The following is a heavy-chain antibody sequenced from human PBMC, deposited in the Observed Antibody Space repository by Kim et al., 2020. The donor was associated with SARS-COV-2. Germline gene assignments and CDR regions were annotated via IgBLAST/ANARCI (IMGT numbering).Heavy chain of an antibody. CDR2: ISYDGSNK. D-gene: IGHD3-9*01. CDR3: ARELAPPSELRYFDWTKSIDYYYGMDV. J-gene: IGHJ6*02. V-gene: IGHV3-30*04. CDR1: GFTFSSYA. Sequence: GGSLRLSCAASGFTFSSYAMHWVRQAPGKGLEWVAVISYDGSNKYYADSVKGRFTISRDNSKNTLYLQMNSLRAEDTAVYYCARELAPPSELRYFDWTKSIDYYYGMDVWGQGTTVTVSS.